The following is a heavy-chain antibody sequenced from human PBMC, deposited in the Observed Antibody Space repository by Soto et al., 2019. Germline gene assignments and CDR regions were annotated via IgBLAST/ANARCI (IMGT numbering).Heavy chain of an antibody. V-gene: IGHV4-4*02. J-gene: IGHJ6*02. CDR2: IRHDGVT. CDR3: ARDRDSSDSGGLDV. D-gene: IGHD3-22*01. Sequence: QVQLQESGPGLVKPSGTLSLTCAVSGGSISSSNWWTWVRQPPGKGLEWIGEIRHDGVTNYNPSRKRRGTISLDKSKNHFSLNLSSVTAADTALYYCARDRDSSDSGGLDVWGQGTTVTVSS. CDR1: GGSISSSNW.